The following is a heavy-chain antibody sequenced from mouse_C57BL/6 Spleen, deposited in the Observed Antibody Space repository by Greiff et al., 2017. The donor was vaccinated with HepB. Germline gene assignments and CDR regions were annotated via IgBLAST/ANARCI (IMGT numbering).Heavy chain of an antibody. D-gene: IGHD1-1*01. V-gene: IGHV5-4*01. CDR2: ISDGGSYT. Sequence: EVQLVESGGGLVKPGGSLKLSCAASGFTFSSYAMSWVRQTPEKRLEWVATISDGGSYTYYPDNVKGRFNISRDNAKNNLYLQMSHLKSEDTAMYYCAIDITTVVATGAMDYWGQGTSVTVSS. CDR3: AIDITTVVATGAMDY. CDR1: GFTFSSYA. J-gene: IGHJ4*01.